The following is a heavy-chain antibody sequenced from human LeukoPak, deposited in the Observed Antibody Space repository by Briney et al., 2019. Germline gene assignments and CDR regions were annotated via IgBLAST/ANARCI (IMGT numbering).Heavy chain of an antibody. J-gene: IGHJ3*02. V-gene: IGHV4-34*01. CDR3: ARGPTPYYDSSGYLI. CDR2: INHSGST. Sequence: SEILSLTCAVYGGSFSGYYWSWIRQPPGKGLEWIGEINHSGSTNYNPSLKSRVTISVDTSKNQFSLKLSSVTAADTAVYYCARGPTPYYDSSGYLIWGQGTMVTVSS. D-gene: IGHD3-22*01. CDR1: GGSFSGYY.